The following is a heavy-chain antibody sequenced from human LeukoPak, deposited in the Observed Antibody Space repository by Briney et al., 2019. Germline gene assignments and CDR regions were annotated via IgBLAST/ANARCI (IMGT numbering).Heavy chain of an antibody. Sequence: SETLSLTCTVSGGSISIYYWSWIRQPPGKGLEWIGYIYYSGSTNYNPSLKSRVTISVHTSKNQFSLKLSSVTAADTAVYYCARQYYYGMDVWGQGTTVTVSS. CDR3: ARQYYYGMDV. CDR1: GGSISIYY. J-gene: IGHJ6*02. V-gene: IGHV4-59*01. CDR2: IYYSGST.